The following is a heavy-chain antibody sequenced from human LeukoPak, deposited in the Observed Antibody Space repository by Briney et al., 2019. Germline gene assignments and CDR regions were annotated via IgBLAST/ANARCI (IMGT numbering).Heavy chain of an antibody. CDR3: ARSPAPYSYAVKWEGFDP. V-gene: IGHV1-2*02. Sequence: ASVKVSCKASGYTFTGYYMHWVRQAPGQGLEWMGWINPNSGGTNYAQKFQGRVTMTRDTSISTAYMELSRLRSDDTAVYYCARSPAPYSYAVKWEGFDPWGQGTLVTVSS. CDR2: INPNSGGT. D-gene: IGHD5-18*01. CDR1: GYTFTGYY. J-gene: IGHJ5*02.